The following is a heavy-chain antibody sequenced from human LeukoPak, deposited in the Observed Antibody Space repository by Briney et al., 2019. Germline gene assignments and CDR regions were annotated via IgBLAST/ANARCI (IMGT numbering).Heavy chain of an antibody. Sequence: SETLSLTCTVSGGSISSYYWSWIRQPPGEGLEWIGYIYYSGSTNYNPSLKSRVTISVDTSKNQFSLKLSSVTAADTAVYFCARRGISQGYYMDVWGKGTTVTISS. J-gene: IGHJ6*03. CDR1: GGSISSYY. CDR2: IYYSGST. D-gene: IGHD6-13*01. CDR3: ARRGISQGYYMDV. V-gene: IGHV4-59*12.